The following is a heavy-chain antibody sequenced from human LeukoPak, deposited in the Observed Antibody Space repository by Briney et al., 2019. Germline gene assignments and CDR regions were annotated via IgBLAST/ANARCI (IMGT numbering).Heavy chain of an antibody. Sequence: SETLSLTCTVSGGSISSYYWSWIRQPPGKGLEWIGYIYYSGSTNYNPSLKSRVTISVDTSKNQFSLKLSSVTAADTAVYYCAKDRGVCSGGSCPRGIFDYWGQGTLITVSS. D-gene: IGHD2-15*01. V-gene: IGHV4-59*01. CDR3: AKDRGVCSGGSCPRGIFDY. CDR2: IYYSGST. CDR1: GGSISSYY. J-gene: IGHJ4*02.